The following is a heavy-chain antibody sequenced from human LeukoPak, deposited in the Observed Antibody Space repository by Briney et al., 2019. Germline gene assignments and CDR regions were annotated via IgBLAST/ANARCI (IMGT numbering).Heavy chain of an antibody. V-gene: IGHV4-39*01. CDR1: GGSISSSSYC. D-gene: IGHD1-26*01. CDR2: IYYSGST. CDR3: ARHGIVGATYYGMDV. Sequence: SETLSLTCTVSGGSISSSSYCWGWIRQPPGKGLEWIGNIYYSGSTYYNPSLKSRVTISVDTSKNQFSLKLSSVTAADTAVYYCARHGIVGATYYGMDVWGQGTTVTVSS. J-gene: IGHJ6*02.